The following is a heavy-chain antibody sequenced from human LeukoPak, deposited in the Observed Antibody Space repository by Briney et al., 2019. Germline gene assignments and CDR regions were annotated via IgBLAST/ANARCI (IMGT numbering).Heavy chain of an antibody. CDR1: GYSFTSYW. D-gene: IGHD3-10*01. Sequence: GESLKISCKGSGYSFTSYWIGWVRQMPGKGLEWMGIIYPGDSDTRYSPSFQGQVTISADKSISTAYLQWSSLKASDTAMYYCARLKYLSRYYGSGSYYQPFDYWGQGTLVTVSS. CDR2: IYPGDSDT. J-gene: IGHJ4*02. CDR3: ARLKYLSRYYGSGSYYQPFDY. V-gene: IGHV5-51*01.